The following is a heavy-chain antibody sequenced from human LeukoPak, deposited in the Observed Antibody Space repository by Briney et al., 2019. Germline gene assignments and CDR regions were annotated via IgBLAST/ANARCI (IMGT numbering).Heavy chain of an antibody. Sequence: GGSLRLSCAASGFTFSSYAMSWVRQAPGKGLEWVSAISGSGGSTYYADSVKGRFTISRDNSKNTLYLQMNSLRAEDTAVYYCAKDLELSIAMVRGVTFDCWGQGTLVTVSS. J-gene: IGHJ4*02. CDR1: GFTFSSYA. CDR2: ISGSGGST. D-gene: IGHD3-10*01. CDR3: AKDLELSIAMVRGVTFDC. V-gene: IGHV3-23*01.